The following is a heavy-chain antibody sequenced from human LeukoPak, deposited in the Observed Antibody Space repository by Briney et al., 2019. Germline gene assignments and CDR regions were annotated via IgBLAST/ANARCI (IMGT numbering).Heavy chain of an antibody. CDR3: ATSRDGYYYYGMDV. D-gene: IGHD5-24*01. CDR2: INPNSGGA. V-gene: IGHV1-2*02. J-gene: IGHJ6*02. Sequence: RASVKVSCKASGYTFTGYYMHWVRQAPGQGLEWMGWINPNSGGANYAQKFQGRVTMTRDTSISTAYMELSRLRSDDTAAYYCATSRDGYYYYGMDVWGQGTTVTVSS. CDR1: GYTFTGYY.